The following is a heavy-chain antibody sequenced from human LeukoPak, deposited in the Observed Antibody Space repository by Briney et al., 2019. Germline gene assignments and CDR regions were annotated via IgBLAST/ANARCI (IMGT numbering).Heavy chain of an antibody. CDR3: ARDGLGGCSSTSCSTTYSGH. V-gene: IGHV1-2*02. J-gene: IGHJ4*02. CDR1: GYTFTGYY. Sequence: ASVKVSCKASGYTFTGYYMHWVRQAPGQGLEWMGWINPNSGGTNYAQKFQGRVTMTRDTSISTAYMELSSLRSEDTAVYYCARDGLGGCSSTSCSTTYSGHWGQGTLVTVSS. D-gene: IGHD2-2*02. CDR2: INPNSGGT.